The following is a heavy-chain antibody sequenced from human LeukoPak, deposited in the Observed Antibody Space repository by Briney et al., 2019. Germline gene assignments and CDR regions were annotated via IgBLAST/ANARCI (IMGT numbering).Heavy chain of an antibody. Sequence: GASVTVSCKASGYTFTGYYMHWVRQAPGQGLEWMGWINPNSGGTNYAQKFQGRVTMTRDTSISTAYMELRRLRSDDTAVYYCARDFDTSGYYTGHWGQGTLVTVSS. D-gene: IGHD3-22*01. CDR3: ARDFDTSGYYTGH. J-gene: IGHJ4*02. CDR1: GYTFTGYY. CDR2: INPNSGGT. V-gene: IGHV1-2*02.